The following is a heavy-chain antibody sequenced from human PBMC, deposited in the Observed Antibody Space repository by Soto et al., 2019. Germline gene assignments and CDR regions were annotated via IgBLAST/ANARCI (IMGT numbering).Heavy chain of an antibody. CDR1: GGSISSGGYY. Sequence: QVQLQESGPGLVKPSQTLSLTCTVSGGSISSGGYYWSWIRQHPGKGLEWIGYIYHGGSTFYDPSLKSRIPISVDTSQNQFSLKLTSVTAADTAVYYCARGLGLRARYFDYWGQGTLVTVSS. CDR3: ARGLGLRARYFDY. D-gene: IGHD4-17*01. J-gene: IGHJ4*02. V-gene: IGHV4-31*03. CDR2: IYHGGST.